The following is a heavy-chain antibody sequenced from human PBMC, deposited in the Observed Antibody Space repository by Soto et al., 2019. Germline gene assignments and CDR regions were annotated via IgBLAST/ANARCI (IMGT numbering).Heavy chain of an antibody. CDR2: IIPIFGTA. J-gene: IGHJ6*02. V-gene: IGHV1-69*13. CDR3: ARMGGDPHSYDSNYYYGMDV. CDR1: GGTFSSYA. D-gene: IGHD5-12*01. Sequence: SVKVSCKASGGTFSSYAISWVRQAPGQGLEWMGGIIPIFGTANYAQKFQGRVTITADESTSTAYMELSSLRSEDTAVYYCARMGGDPHSYDSNYYYGMDVWGQGTTVTVSS.